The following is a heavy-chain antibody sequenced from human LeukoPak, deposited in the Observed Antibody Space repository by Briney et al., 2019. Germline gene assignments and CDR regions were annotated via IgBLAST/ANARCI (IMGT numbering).Heavy chain of an antibody. D-gene: IGHD1-20*01. CDR2: ISGIGTST. CDR3: AKVGKAARIIGTTSRYYYYYMDV. V-gene: IGHV3-23*01. Sequence: GGTLRLSCAASGFTFSSYGMNWVRQAPGKGLEWVSTISGIGTSTYYADSVKGRFTISRDNSKNTLYLQMNSLRAEDTAVYYCAKVGKAARIIGTTSRYYYYYMDVWGKGTTVTISS. CDR1: GFTFSSYG. J-gene: IGHJ6*03.